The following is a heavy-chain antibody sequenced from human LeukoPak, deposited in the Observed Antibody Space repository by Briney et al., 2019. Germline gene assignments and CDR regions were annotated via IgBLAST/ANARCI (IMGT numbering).Heavy chain of an antibody. Sequence: PSETLSLTCAVYGGSFSGYYWSWIRQPPGKGLEWIGEINHSGSTNYNPSLKSRVTISVDTSKNQFSLKLSSVTAADTAVYYCARTAGVAKYGMDVWGQGTTVTVSS. CDR1: GGSFSGYY. CDR2: INHSGST. J-gene: IGHJ6*02. D-gene: IGHD3-3*01. CDR3: ARTAGVAKYGMDV. V-gene: IGHV4-34*01.